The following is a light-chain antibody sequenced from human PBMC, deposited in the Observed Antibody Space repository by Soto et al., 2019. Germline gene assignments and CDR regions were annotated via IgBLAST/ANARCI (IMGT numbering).Light chain of an antibody. CDR2: AAS. V-gene: IGKV1-12*01. CDR1: QGISSW. CDR3: XXXNSFPLT. J-gene: IGKJ4*01. Sequence: DLQMTQSPSSVSASVGDRVTITCRASQGISSWLAWYQQKPGKAPKLLIYAASSLQSGVPSRFSGSGSGTDFTLTISSLQPXXXATXXXXXXNSFPLTFGGGTKVEIK.